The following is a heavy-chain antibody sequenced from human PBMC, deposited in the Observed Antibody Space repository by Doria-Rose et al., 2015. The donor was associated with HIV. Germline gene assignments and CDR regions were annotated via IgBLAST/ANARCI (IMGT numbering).Heavy chain of an antibody. D-gene: IGHD6-13*01. J-gene: IGHJ4*02. V-gene: IGHV2-26*01. Sequence: QITLKESGPVLVKPTETLTLTCTVSGVSLSSPGMGVSWIRQPPGKALEWLANIYSDDERSYNTSLKSRLTISRCTSKSQVVLTMTDIDPVDTATYYCARIKSSRWYHKYYFDFWGQGTLVIVSA. CDR1: GVSLSSPGMG. CDR3: ARIKSSRWYHKYYFDF. CDR2: IYSDDER.